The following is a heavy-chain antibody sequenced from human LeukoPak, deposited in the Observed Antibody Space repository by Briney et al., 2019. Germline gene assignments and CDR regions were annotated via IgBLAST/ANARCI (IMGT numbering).Heavy chain of an antibody. Sequence: GGSLRLSCAASGFTFSGSAMHWVRQASGKGLEWVGRIRSKANSHATAYAASVKGRFTISRDDSKSTAYLQMNGLKTEDTAVYYCAAARPDYYYYGMDVWGQGTTVTVSS. V-gene: IGHV3-73*01. CDR2: IRSKANSHAT. D-gene: IGHD6-6*01. CDR1: GFTFSGSA. J-gene: IGHJ6*02. CDR3: AAARPDYYYYGMDV.